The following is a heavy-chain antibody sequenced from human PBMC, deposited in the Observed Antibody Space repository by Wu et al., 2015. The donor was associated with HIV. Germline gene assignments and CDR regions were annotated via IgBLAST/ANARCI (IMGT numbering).Heavy chain of an antibody. CDR2: IIPMFKTP. D-gene: IGHD3-9*01. CDR1: GGTFSNYG. CDR3: VRDAPLTGQT. V-gene: IGHV1-69*12. Sequence: QGQLEQSGAEMKKPGSSLKVSCKASGGTFSNYGISWLRQAPGQGPEWIGGIIPMFKTPNYARGFRGRVIITADESTNTVHLELRGLKSGDTAVYFCVRDAPLTGQTWGLGTLITVSS. J-gene: IGHJ1*01.